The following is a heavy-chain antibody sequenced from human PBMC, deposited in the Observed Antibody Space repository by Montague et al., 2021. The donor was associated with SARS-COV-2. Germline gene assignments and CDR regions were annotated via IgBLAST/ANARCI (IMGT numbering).Heavy chain of an antibody. J-gene: IGHJ6*02. CDR3: ARLGAITLVRGITKADFSNYGMDV. Sequence: SETLSLTCAVSSGSFRGYYWGWIRKPQGKGREWMGEINNSGRTTNNQSLEGRVPISVDTSNKQFSLKVTSVTAADTAVYYCARLGAITLVRGITKADFSNYGMDVWGQGTTVTVSS. CDR1: SGSFRGYY. CDR2: INNSGRT. D-gene: IGHD3-10*01. V-gene: IGHV4-34*01.